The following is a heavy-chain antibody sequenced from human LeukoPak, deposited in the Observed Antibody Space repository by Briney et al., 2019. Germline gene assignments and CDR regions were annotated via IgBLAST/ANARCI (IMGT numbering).Heavy chain of an antibody. D-gene: IGHD3-22*01. Sequence: SETLSLTCTVSGGSVSSNICYWNWIRQPPGKGLEWIGYIYYSGSTNYNPSLKSRVTISVDTSKNQFSLKLTSLTAANTAVYYCAREDSSGYLGYWGQGTLVTVSS. CDR2: IYYSGST. V-gene: IGHV4-61*01. J-gene: IGHJ4*02. CDR3: AREDSSGYLGY. CDR1: GGSVSSNICY.